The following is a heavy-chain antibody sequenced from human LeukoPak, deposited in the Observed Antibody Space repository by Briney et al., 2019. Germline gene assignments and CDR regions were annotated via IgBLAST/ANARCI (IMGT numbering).Heavy chain of an antibody. CDR3: ERHEESWVWFGDHLSGAFDI. J-gene: IGHJ3*02. D-gene: IGHD3-10*01. CDR2: INSDGSST. V-gene: IGHV3-74*01. CDR1: GFTFTSYW. Sequence: GGSLRLSCAASGFTFTSYWMHWVRQAPGKGRGWVSRINSDGSSTSYADSVKGRFTISRDNAKNTLYLQMNSLRADDTAAYHCERHEESWVWFGDHLSGAFDIWGPGTMVTVSS.